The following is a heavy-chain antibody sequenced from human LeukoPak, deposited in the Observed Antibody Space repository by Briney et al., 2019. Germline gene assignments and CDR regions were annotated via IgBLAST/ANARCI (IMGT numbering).Heavy chain of an antibody. D-gene: IGHD1-26*01. CDR2: INSDGSGT. CDR3: ARGNSGSYFDY. CDR1: GFTFSDSW. Sequence: PGGSLRLSCAASGFTFSDSWMHWVRQAPGKGLVWVSRINSDGSGTIYADSVKGRFTISRDNTKNTLYLQLNSLRAEDTAVYFCARGNSGSYFDYWGQGTLVTVSS. J-gene: IGHJ4*02. V-gene: IGHV3-74*01.